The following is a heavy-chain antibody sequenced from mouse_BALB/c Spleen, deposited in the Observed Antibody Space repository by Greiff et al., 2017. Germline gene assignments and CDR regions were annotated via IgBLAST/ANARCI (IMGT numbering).Heavy chain of an antibody. J-gene: IGHJ3*01. D-gene: IGHD4-1*01. CDR2: ISNLAYSI. V-gene: IGHV5-15*02. CDR3: ERGTDWFAY. Sequence: EVKLVESGGGLVQPGGSRKLSCAASGFTFSDYGMAWVRQAPGKGPEWVAFISNLAYSIYYADTVTGRFTISRENAKNTLYLEMSSLRSEDTAMYYSERGTDWFAYWGQGTLVTVSA. CDR1: GFTFSDYG.